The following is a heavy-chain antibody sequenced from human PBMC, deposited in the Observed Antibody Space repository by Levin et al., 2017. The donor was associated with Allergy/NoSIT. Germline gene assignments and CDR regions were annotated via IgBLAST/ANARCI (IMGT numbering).Heavy chain of an antibody. CDR1: GFTFSSYS. D-gene: IGHD6-13*01. J-gene: IGHJ3*02. V-gene: IGHV3-48*02. CDR2: ISSSSSTI. CDR3: ARVRAGTSAFDI. Sequence: LSLTCAASGFTFSSYSMNWVRQAPGKGLEWVSYISSSSSTIYYADSVKGRFTISRDNAKNSLYLQMNSLRDEDTAVYYCARVRAGTSAFDIWGQGTMVTVSS.